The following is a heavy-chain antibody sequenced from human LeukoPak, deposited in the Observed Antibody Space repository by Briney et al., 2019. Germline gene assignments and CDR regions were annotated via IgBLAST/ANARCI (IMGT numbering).Heavy chain of an antibody. CDR1: GYTFTGYY. V-gene: IGHV1-2*02. CDR2: INPNSGGT. D-gene: IGHD6-19*01. Sequence: ASVRVPCKASGYTFTGYYMHWVRQAPGQGLEWMGWINPNSGGTNYAQKFQGRVTMTRDTSISTAYMELSRLRSDDTAVYYCARRSGVAGYFDYWGQGTLVTVSS. J-gene: IGHJ4*02. CDR3: ARRSGVAGYFDY.